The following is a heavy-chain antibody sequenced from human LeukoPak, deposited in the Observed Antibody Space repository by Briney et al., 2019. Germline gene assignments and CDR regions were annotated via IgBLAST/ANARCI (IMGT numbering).Heavy chain of an antibody. D-gene: IGHD2-15*01. CDR1: GFTFTSSA. Sequence: SVKVSCKASGFTFTSSAVQWVRQARGQRLEWIGWIVVGSGNTNYAQKFQERVTITRDMSTSTAYMELRSLRSDDTAVYYCARDFGTDIVVVVADPPYYYYGMDVWGQGTTVTVSS. J-gene: IGHJ6*02. V-gene: IGHV1-58*01. CDR2: IVVGSGNT. CDR3: ARDFGTDIVVVVADPPYYYYGMDV.